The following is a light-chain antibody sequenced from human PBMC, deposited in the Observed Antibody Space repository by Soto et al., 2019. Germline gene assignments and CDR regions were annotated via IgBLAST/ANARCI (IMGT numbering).Light chain of an antibody. Sequence: EIVLTQSPATLSLSPGERATLSCRASQSVSSYLAWYQQKPGQAPRLLIYDASNRATGIPARFSGSGSWTDFTLTISSLEPEDFAVYYCQQRSNWPPGATFGQGTKLEIK. CDR3: QQRSNWPPGAT. V-gene: IGKV3-11*01. CDR2: DAS. CDR1: QSVSSY. J-gene: IGKJ2*01.